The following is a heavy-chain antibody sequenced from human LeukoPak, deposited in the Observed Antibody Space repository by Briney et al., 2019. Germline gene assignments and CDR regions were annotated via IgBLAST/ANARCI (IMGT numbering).Heavy chain of an antibody. Sequence: ASVKVSCKASGYTFTGYYMHWVRQAPGQGLEWMGWINPNSGGTNYAQKFQGRVTMTRDTSISTAYTELSRLRSDDTAVYYCALVRITIFGVVTEPFDYWGQGTLVTVSS. D-gene: IGHD3-3*01. V-gene: IGHV1-2*02. CDR2: INPNSGGT. CDR3: ALVRITIFGVVTEPFDY. J-gene: IGHJ4*02. CDR1: GYTFTGYY.